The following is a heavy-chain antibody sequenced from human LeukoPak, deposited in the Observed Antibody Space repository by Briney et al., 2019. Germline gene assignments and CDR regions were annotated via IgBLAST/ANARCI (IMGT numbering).Heavy chain of an antibody. CDR2: INHSGST. Sequence: SETLSLTCAVYGGSFSGYYWSWIRQPPGKGLEWIGEINHSGSTNYNPSLKSRVTISVDTSKNQFSLKLSSVTAADTAVYYCARDPPGGYSSSWYYYYYYYMDVWGKGTTVTVSS. D-gene: IGHD6-13*01. V-gene: IGHV4-34*01. CDR3: ARDPPGGYSSSWYYYYYYYMDV. CDR1: GGSFSGYY. J-gene: IGHJ6*03.